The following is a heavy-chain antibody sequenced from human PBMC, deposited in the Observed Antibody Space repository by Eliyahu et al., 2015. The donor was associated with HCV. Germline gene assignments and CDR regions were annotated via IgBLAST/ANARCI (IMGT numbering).Heavy chain of an antibody. D-gene: IGHD1-26*01. CDR2: IFHSGXA. CDR1: GVSMSSGGYA. J-gene: IGHJ4*02. CDR3: ARSGSGFDY. Sequence: QLQLQESGAGLVKPSQTLSLPCGVSGVSMSSGGYAWNWIRQPPGKRLEWIGYIFHSGXAYYNPSLKSRVTLSVDRSKNQFSLRLSSVTAADTAVYYCARSGSGFDYWGQGTLVTVSS. V-gene: IGHV4-30-2*01.